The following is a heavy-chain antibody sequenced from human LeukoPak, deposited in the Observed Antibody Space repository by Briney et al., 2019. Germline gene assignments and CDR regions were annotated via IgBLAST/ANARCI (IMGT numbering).Heavy chain of an antibody. Sequence: LSLTCTVSGGSISSSSYYWDWIRQAPGKGLEWVSYISSSSSYTNYADSVKGRFTISRDNAKNSLYLQMNSLRAEDTAVYYCALNYGDYPGTTFDYWGQGTLVTVSS. J-gene: IGHJ4*02. CDR2: ISSSSSYT. CDR1: GGSISSSSYY. D-gene: IGHD4-17*01. CDR3: ALNYGDYPGTTFDY. V-gene: IGHV3-11*06.